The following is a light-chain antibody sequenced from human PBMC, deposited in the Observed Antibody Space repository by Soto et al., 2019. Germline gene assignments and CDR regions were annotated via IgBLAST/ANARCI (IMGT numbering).Light chain of an antibody. CDR1: SSDVGGYSD. J-gene: IGLJ2*01. CDR3: SSYAGINNLV. V-gene: IGLV2-8*01. Sequence: QSALTQPPSASGSPGQSVTISCTGTSSDVGGYSDVSWYQQHPDKAPRLMIYEVNTRLSGVPDRFSGSKSGNTASLTVSGLRAEDEAAYYCSSYAGINNLVFGGGTQLTVL. CDR2: EVN.